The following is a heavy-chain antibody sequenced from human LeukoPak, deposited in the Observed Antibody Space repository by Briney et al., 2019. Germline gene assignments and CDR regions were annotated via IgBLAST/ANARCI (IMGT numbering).Heavy chain of an antibody. Sequence: SQTLSLTCAISGDSVSSNSAAWNWIRQSPSRGLEWLGRTYYRSKWYNDYAVSVKSRITINPDTSKNQFSLQLNSVTPEDTAVYYCARVGYRSVWTPFAMDVWGQGTTVTVSS. D-gene: IGHD6-19*01. CDR3: ARVGYRSVWTPFAMDV. V-gene: IGHV6-1*01. CDR2: TYYRSKWYN. CDR1: GDSVSSNSAA. J-gene: IGHJ6*02.